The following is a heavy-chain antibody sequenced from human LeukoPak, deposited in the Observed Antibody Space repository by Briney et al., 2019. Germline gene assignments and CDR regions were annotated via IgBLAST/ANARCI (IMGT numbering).Heavy chain of an antibody. CDR3: ARAQQLPGNGEFWWSKSHRSGLDY. D-gene: IGHD2-21*01. CDR1: GGSFSGYY. Sequence: PSETLSLTCAVYGGSFSGYYWSWIRQPPGKGLEWIGEINHSGSTNYNPSLKSRVTISVDTSKNQFSLKLSSVTAADTAVYCCARAQQLPGNGEFWWSKSHRSGLDYWGQGTLVTVSS. J-gene: IGHJ4*02. CDR2: INHSGST. V-gene: IGHV4-34*01.